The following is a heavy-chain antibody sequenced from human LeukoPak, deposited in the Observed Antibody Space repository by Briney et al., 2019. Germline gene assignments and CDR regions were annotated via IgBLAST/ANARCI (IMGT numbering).Heavy chain of an antibody. J-gene: IGHJ6*02. CDR1: GFTFSSYG. V-gene: IGHV3-30*18. D-gene: IGHD2-15*01. CDR2: ISYDGSNK. CDR3: AKSQNPVRIVVVVAATLAMDV. Sequence: PGGSLRLSCAASGFTFSSYGMHWVRQAPGKGLEWVAVISYDGSNKYYADSVKGRFTISRDNSKNTLYLQMNSLRAEDTAVYYCAKSQNPVRIVVVVAATLAMDVWGQGTTVTVSS.